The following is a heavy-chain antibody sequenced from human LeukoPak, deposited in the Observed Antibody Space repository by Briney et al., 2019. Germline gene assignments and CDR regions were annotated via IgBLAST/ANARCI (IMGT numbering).Heavy chain of an antibody. CDR2: IITTLGIA. J-gene: IGHJ3*02. D-gene: IGHD2-2*02. V-gene: IGHV1-69*04. CDR1: GGTFSTYT. CDR3: AREYPRAFDI. Sequence: SVKVSCKASGGTFSTYTMIWVRQAPGQGLEWMGRIITTLGIANYAQKFQGRVTITADTSTSTAYMELSSLRSQDTAMYYCAREYPRAFDIWGQGTMVTVSS.